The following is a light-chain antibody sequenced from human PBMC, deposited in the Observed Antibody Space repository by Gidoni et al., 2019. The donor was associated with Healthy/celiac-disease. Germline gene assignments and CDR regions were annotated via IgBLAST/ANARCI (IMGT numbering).Light chain of an antibody. J-gene: IGKJ3*01. CDR3: QQSYSTPPFT. CDR1: QSISSY. V-gene: IGKV1-39*01. CDR2: AAS. Sequence: DIQMTESTSSLSASVGDRVTITCRASQSISSYLNWYQQKQGKAPKLLIYAASSLKSGVPSRFSGSGSGTDFTLTISSLQPEDFATYYCQQSYSTPPFTFGPGTKVDIK.